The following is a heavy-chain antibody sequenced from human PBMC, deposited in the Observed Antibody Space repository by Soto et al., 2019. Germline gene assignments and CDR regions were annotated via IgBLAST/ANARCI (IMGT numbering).Heavy chain of an antibody. V-gene: IGHV3-11*06. CDR1: GFIFSDY. CDR3: ARSSGWRHVVGYKYGLDV. J-gene: IGHJ6*02. D-gene: IGHD5-18*01. Sequence: PGGSLRLSCTGSGFIFSDYMTWIRQAPGQGLEWVSYIRGSGAYTKYADSVRGRFTISRDNAKNSLWLQINSLRAEDTAVYYCARSSGWRHVVGYKYGLDVWGQGTTVIVSS. CDR2: IRGSGAYT.